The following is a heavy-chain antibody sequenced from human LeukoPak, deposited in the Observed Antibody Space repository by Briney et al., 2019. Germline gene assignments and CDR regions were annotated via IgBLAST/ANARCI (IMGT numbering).Heavy chain of an antibody. D-gene: IGHD2-2*01. Sequence: SETLSLTCADYGESFSGYYWSWIRQPPGKGLEWIGEINHSGSTNYNPSLKSRVTISVDTSKNQFSLKLSSVTAADTAVYYCARSKDIVVVPASRSFDYWGQGTLVTVSS. CDR3: ARSKDIVVVPASRSFDY. CDR1: GESFSGYY. CDR2: INHSGST. V-gene: IGHV4-34*01. J-gene: IGHJ4*02.